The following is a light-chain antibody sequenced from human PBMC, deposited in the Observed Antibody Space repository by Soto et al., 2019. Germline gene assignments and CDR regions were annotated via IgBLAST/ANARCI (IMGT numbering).Light chain of an antibody. J-gene: IGKJ5*01. CDR1: QSVSTSF. Sequence: EIVVTQSPATLSGSPGERATLSCRASQSVSTSFLAWYQQKPGQAPRLLIYGAFSRATGIPDRFCGSGSGTDFTLTISRLEPEDFAVYYCQQYGNSIPITFGQGTRLEI. V-gene: IGKV3-20*01. CDR2: GAF. CDR3: QQYGNSIPIT.